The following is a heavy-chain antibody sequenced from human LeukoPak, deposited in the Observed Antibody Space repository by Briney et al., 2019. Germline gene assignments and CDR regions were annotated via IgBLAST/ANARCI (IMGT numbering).Heavy chain of an antibody. J-gene: IGHJ5*02. Sequence: SETLSLTCTVSGVSISSYYWSWIRQPPGKGLEWIGYIYYSGSTNYNPSLKSRVTISVDTSKNQFSLKLSSVTAADTAVYYCARGGRITNWFDPWGQGTLVTVSS. CDR1: GVSISSYY. V-gene: IGHV4-59*01. CDR2: IYYSGST. CDR3: ARGGRITNWFDP. D-gene: IGHD3-16*01.